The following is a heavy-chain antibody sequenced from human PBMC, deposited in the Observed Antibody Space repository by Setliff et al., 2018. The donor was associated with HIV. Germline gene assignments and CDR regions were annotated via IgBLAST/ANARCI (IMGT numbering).Heavy chain of an antibody. D-gene: IGHD2-15*01. J-gene: IGHJ4*02. V-gene: IGHV3-7*01. CDR2: INQDGSEK. Sequence: AGGSLRLSCAVSGFIFNNYWMSWVRQAPGKGLEWVANINQDGSEKHYVDSVTGRFAISRDKSKNLLFLQMDNLRAEDTAVYYCARDPLRATSLLTWWFPDYWGQGTLVTVSS. CDR1: GFIFNNYW. CDR3: ARDPLRATSLLTWWFPDY.